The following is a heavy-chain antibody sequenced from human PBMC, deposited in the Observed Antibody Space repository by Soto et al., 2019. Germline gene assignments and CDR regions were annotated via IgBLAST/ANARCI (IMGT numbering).Heavy chain of an antibody. D-gene: IGHD1-26*01. CDR2: ISSSSSYI. Sequence: EVQLVESGGGLVKPGGSLRLSCAASGFTFSSYSMNWVRQAPGKGLEWVSSISSSSSYIYYADSVKGRFTISRDNAKNSLYLQMNSLRAEDTAVYYCARGDYGVVGATFDYWGQGTLVTVSS. CDR3: ARGDYGVVGATFDY. V-gene: IGHV3-21*01. J-gene: IGHJ4*02. CDR1: GFTFSSYS.